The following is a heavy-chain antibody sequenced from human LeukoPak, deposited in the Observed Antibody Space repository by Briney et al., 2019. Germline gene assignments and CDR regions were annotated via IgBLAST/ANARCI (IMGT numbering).Heavy chain of an antibody. Sequence: GGSLRLSCSASGFTFSNYGMHWVRQAPGKGLEYVSAIRSNGVDTFYTDSVKGRFTISRDNSKNTLGLQMSSLRPEDTAVYYCMKNSGYERFDSWGQGTLVTVSS. V-gene: IGHV3-64D*08. CDR1: GFTFSNYG. J-gene: IGHJ4*02. D-gene: IGHD5-12*01. CDR3: MKNSGYERFDS. CDR2: IRSNGVDT.